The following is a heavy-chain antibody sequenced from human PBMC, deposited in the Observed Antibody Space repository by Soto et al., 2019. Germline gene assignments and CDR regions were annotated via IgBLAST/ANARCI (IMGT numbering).Heavy chain of an antibody. CDR3: VKAYFVWSSEQPYYFDY. J-gene: IGHJ4*02. CDR2: IRGSGGRS. V-gene: IGHV3-23*01. CDR1: GFTFSNYA. Sequence: EVQLLDSGGGLVQPGGSLRLSCAASGFTFSNYAMTWVRQGPGKGLEWVSGIRGSGGRSYYADSVKGRFTISRDNSKSTLYLQMNGLRAEDTAVYYCVKAYFVWSSEQPYYFDYWGQGTLVTVSS. D-gene: IGHD3-16*01.